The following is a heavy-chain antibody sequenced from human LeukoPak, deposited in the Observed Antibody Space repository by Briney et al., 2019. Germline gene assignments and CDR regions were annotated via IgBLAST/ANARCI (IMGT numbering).Heavy chain of an antibody. CDR2: LLPILGIA. D-gene: IGHD2-2*01. Sequence: ASVKVSCKASGGTFSSYTISWVRQAPGQGLEWMGRLLPILGIANYAQKFQGRVTITADKSTSTAYMELSSLRSEDTAVYYCARERYCSSASCYSAPGYINYWGQGTLVTVSS. CDR1: GGTFSSYT. J-gene: IGHJ4*02. CDR3: ARERYCSSASCYSAPGYINY. V-gene: IGHV1-69*04.